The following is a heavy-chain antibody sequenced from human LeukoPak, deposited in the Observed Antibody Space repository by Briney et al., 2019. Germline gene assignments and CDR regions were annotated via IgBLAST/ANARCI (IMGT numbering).Heavy chain of an antibody. V-gene: IGHV4-59*01. Sequence: SETLSLTCTVSGGSLSTYYWSWIRQPPGKGLEWIGYIYYSGSTNYNPSLKSRVTISVDTSKNQFSLRLSSVIAADTAVYYCARDTAMICSGGSCYWGRAFDIWGQGTMVTVSS. CDR3: ARDTAMICSGGSCYWGRAFDI. J-gene: IGHJ3*02. CDR2: IYYSGST. D-gene: IGHD2-15*01. CDR1: GGSLSTYY.